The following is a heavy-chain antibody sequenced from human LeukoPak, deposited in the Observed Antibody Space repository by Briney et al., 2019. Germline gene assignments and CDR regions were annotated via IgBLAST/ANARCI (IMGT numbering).Heavy chain of an antibody. D-gene: IGHD3-22*01. CDR1: GFTFSTYA. J-gene: IGHJ4*02. Sequence: GGSLRLSCAASGFTFSTYAMTWLRQAPGRGLEWVSTFSSSTYYADSVKGRFTISRDNSKNTLYLQMHGLRAEDTAVYYCAKSGDSSGYTFDYWGQGSLVTVPS. CDR2: FSSST. V-gene: IGHV3-23*01. CDR3: AKSGDSSGYTFDY.